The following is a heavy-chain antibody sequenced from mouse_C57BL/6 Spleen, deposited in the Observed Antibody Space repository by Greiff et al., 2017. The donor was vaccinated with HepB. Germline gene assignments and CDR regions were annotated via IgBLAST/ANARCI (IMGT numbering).Heavy chain of an antibody. Sequence: EVQLQESGPGLVKPSQSLSLTCSVTGYSITSGYYWNWIRQFPGNKLEWMGYISYDGSNNYNPSLKNRISIPRDTSKNQFFLKLNSVTTEDTATFYCARSPPHYYGSSYYFDYWGQGTTLTVSS. V-gene: IGHV3-6*01. CDR2: ISYDGSN. D-gene: IGHD1-1*01. CDR1: GYSITSGYY. CDR3: ARSPPHYYGSSYYFDY. J-gene: IGHJ2*01.